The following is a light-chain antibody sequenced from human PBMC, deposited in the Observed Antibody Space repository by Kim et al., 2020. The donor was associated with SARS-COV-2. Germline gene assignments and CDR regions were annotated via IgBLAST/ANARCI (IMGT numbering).Light chain of an antibody. CDR2: GAS. CDR3: QQYHNFRWT. J-gene: IGKJ1*01. CDR1: LTLGSAP. Sequence: SPGERATRPCRASLTLGSAPFAWYQVKAGRSPRLLISGASTRATGIPARFSGSGSGTDFALTISRLEPEDFAVYYCQQYHNFRWTFGQGTKVDIK. V-gene: IGKV3-20*01.